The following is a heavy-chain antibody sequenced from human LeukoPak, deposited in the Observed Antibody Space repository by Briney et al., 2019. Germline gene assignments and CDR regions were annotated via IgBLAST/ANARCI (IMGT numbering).Heavy chain of an antibody. CDR1: GGSISSYY. D-gene: IGHD2-15*01. J-gene: IGHJ3*02. CDR3: ARLWRGVVVVAATRAFDI. CDR2: IYYSGST. V-gene: IGHV4-59*08. Sequence: SETLSLTCTVSGGSISSYYWSWIRQPPGKGLEWIGYIYYSGSTNYNPSLKSRVTISVDTSKNQFSLKLSSVTAADTAVYYCARLWRGVVVVAATRAFDIWGQGTMVTVSS.